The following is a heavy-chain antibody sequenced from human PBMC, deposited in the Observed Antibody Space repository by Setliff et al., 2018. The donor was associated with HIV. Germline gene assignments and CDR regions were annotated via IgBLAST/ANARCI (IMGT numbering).Heavy chain of an antibody. CDR1: AGSIRSSTYY. V-gene: IGHV4-39*01. CDR2: IYYSGST. Sequence: SETLSLTCTVSAGSIRSSTYYWAWIRQPPGKGLEWIGTIYYSGSTYYNPSLKSRATISVDTSKNQFSLKLSSVTAADTAVYYCARSPPTTFWSGYTYYYYMDVWGKGTTVTVSS. CDR3: ARSPPTTFWSGYTYYYYMDV. J-gene: IGHJ6*03. D-gene: IGHD3-3*01.